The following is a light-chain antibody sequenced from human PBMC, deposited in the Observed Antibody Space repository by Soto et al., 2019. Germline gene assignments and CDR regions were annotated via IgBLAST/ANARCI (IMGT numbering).Light chain of an antibody. CDR1: SSDVGDYNY. Sequence: QSALAQPASVSGSPGQSITISCTGTSSDVGDYNYVSWYQQHPGKAPKLIISEVSNRPSGVSNSFSGSKSGNTASLTIYGLQAEDEADYYCSSYTTSSTRVFGTGTKVTVL. CDR2: EVS. J-gene: IGLJ1*01. CDR3: SSYTTSSTRV. V-gene: IGLV2-14*01.